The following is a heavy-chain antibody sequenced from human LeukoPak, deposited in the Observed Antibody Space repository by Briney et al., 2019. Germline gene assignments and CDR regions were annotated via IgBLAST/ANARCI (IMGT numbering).Heavy chain of an antibody. CDR1: GFTFSDYY. CDR2: ISSSGSTI. D-gene: IGHD6-19*01. CDR3: ARDNVAGIVRGVFDP. V-gene: IGHV3-11*01. Sequence: GGSLRLSCAASGFTFSDYYMSWIRQAPGKGLEWVSYISSSGSTIYYADSVKGRFTISRDNAKNSLYLQMNSLRAEDTAVYYCARDNVAGIVRGVFDPWGQGTLVTVSS. J-gene: IGHJ5*02.